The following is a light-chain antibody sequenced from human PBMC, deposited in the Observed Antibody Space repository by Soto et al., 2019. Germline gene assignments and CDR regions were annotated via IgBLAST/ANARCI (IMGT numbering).Light chain of an antibody. CDR3: QQYCSTPPRT. CDR1: QSVSSSY. V-gene: IGKV3-20*01. Sequence: EIVLTQSPGTLSLSPGERATLSCRASQSVSSSYLAWYQQKPGQAPRLLIYGASSRATVIPDRFSGSGSGTYFTLTISRLEPEDFAVYYCQQYCSTPPRTFGQGTKLEIK. J-gene: IGKJ2*01. CDR2: GAS.